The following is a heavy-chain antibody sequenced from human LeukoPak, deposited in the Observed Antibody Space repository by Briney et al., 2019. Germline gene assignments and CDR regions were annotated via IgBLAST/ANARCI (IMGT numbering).Heavy chain of an antibody. Sequence: GESLKISCKGPGYNFTSYWIGWVRQMPGKGLEWMGIIYPGDSDTRYSPSFQGQVTISADRSISTAYLQWSSLKASDTAMYYCARGRYCSSTGCSHFDYWGQGTLVTVSS. J-gene: IGHJ4*02. CDR3: ARGRYCSSTGCSHFDY. D-gene: IGHD2-2*01. V-gene: IGHV5-51*01. CDR2: IYPGDSDT. CDR1: GYNFTSYW.